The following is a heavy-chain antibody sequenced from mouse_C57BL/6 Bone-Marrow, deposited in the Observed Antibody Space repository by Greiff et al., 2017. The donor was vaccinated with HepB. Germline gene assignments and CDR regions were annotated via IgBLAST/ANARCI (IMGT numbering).Heavy chain of an antibody. CDR1: GFNIKDYY. CDR2: IDPEDGDT. CDR3: TVYYGSNPWYFDV. J-gene: IGHJ1*03. V-gene: IGHV14-1*01. D-gene: IGHD1-1*01. Sequence: EVMLVESGAELVRPGASVKLSCTASGFNIKDYYMHWVKQRPEQGLEWIGRIDPEDGDTEYAPKFQGKATMTADTSSNTAYLQLSSLTSEDTAVYYCTVYYGSNPWYFDVWGTGTTVTVSS.